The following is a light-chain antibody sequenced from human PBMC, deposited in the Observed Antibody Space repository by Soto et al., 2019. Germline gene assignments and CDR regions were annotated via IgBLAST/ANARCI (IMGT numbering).Light chain of an antibody. CDR1: ALPKQY. CDR3: QSADSSGNLVV. V-gene: IGLV3-25*03. CDR2: KDS. Sequence: SSELTQPPSVSVSPGQTARITCSGDALPKQYAYWYQQKPGQAPVLVIYKDSERPSGIPERFSGSSSGTTVTLTISGVQAEDEADYYCQSADSSGNLVVFGGGTKVTVL. J-gene: IGLJ2*01.